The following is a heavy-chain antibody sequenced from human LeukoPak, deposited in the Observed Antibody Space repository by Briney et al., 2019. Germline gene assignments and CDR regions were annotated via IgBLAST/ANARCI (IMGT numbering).Heavy chain of an antibody. J-gene: IGHJ4*02. CDR1: GFTFSSYD. Sequence: GGSLRLSCAASGFTFSSYDMHWVRQAPGKGLEWVSAIGTAGDTYYPGSVKGRFTISRENAKNSLYLQMNSLRAGDTAVYYCARGGGLRYFDYWGQGTLVTVSS. CDR2: IGTAGDT. V-gene: IGHV3-13*01. CDR3: ARGGGLRYFDY. D-gene: IGHD3-9*01.